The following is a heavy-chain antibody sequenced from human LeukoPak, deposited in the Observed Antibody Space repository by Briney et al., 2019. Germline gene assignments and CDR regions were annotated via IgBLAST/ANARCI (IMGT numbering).Heavy chain of an antibody. V-gene: IGHV3-7*01. CDR2: IKQDGSEK. J-gene: IGHJ4*02. CDR1: GFTLSNYW. D-gene: IGHD6-19*01. CDR3: ARDKSDGFMMAVAGLSDY. Sequence: GGPLRLSCAASGFTLSNYWMSWIRQVPGKGPDWVANIKQDGSEKYYVDSVKGRFTISRDNAKNSLYLQMNSLRAEDTAVYYCARDKSDGFMMAVAGLSDYWGQGTLVTVSS.